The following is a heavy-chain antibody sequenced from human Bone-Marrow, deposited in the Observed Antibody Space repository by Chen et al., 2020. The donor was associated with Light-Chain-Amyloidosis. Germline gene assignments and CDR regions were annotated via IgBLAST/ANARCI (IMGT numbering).Heavy chain of an antibody. D-gene: IGHD3-3*01. CDR2: IRSKAYGGTT. CDR3: TRDVPSKARFLEWVGFDP. CDR1: GFTFGDYA. V-gene: IGHV3-49*04. Sequence: EVQLVESGGGLVQPGRSLRLSCTASGFTFGDYAMSWVRQAPGKGLEWVGFIRSKAYGGTTEYAASVKGRFTISRDDSKSIAYLQMNSLETEDTAVYYCTRDVPSKARFLEWVGFDPWGQGTLVTVSS. J-gene: IGHJ5*02.